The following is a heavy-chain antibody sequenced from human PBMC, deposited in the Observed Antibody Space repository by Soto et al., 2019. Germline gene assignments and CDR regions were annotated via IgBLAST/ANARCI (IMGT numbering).Heavy chain of an antibody. Sequence: EVQLLESGGGLVQPGGSLRLSCAASGFTFSSYAMSWVRQAPGKGLEWVSGISGSGGSTYYADSVKGRFTISRDNSKNTLYLQMNSLRAEDTAVYYCAKDGHYDFWSGYYAYFDYWGQGTLVTVSS. D-gene: IGHD3-3*01. CDR3: AKDGHYDFWSGYYAYFDY. CDR2: ISGSGGST. CDR1: GFTFSSYA. V-gene: IGHV3-23*01. J-gene: IGHJ4*02.